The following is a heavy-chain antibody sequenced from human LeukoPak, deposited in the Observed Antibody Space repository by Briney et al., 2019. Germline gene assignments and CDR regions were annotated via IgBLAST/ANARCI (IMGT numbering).Heavy chain of an antibody. J-gene: IGHJ4*02. CDR1: GYTLTEIS. V-gene: IGHV1-24*01. CDR3: AAVVTLINAAFDY. CDR2: FDPEDGET. D-gene: IGHD4-23*01. Sequence: ASVKVSCKVSGYTLTEISMHCVRRAPRKPLEKMGGFDPEDGETIYAQKFQGRVTMTKDTSTDTAYMELSSLRSEDTAVYYCAAVVTLINAAFDYWGQGTLVTVSS.